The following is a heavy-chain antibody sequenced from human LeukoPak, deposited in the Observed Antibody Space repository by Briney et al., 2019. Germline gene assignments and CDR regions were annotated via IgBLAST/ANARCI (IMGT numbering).Heavy chain of an antibody. Sequence: ASVKVSCKASGDTFSSYAISWLRQAPGQGLEWMGIINPSGGSTNYAQKFQGRVTMTRDTSTSAVYMELSSLRCEDTAVYYCARLGYCSSTSCQWGQGTLVTVSS. V-gene: IGHV1-46*01. D-gene: IGHD2-2*01. CDR2: INPSGGST. J-gene: IGHJ4*02. CDR3: ARLGYCSSTSCQ. CDR1: GDTFSSYA.